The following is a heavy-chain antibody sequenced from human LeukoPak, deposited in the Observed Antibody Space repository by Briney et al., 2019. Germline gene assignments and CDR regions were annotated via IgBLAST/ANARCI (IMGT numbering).Heavy chain of an antibody. J-gene: IGHJ6*03. CDR1: GGSISSGSYY. CDR3: AGRYSSSWSYYYYYMDV. Sequence: SQTLSLTCTVSGGSISSGSYYWSWIRQPAGKGLEWIGRIYTSGSTNYNPSLKSRVTMSVDTSKNQFSLKLSSVTAADTAVYYCAGRYSSSWSYYYYYMDVWGKGTTVTISS. V-gene: IGHV4-61*02. CDR2: IYTSGST. D-gene: IGHD6-13*01.